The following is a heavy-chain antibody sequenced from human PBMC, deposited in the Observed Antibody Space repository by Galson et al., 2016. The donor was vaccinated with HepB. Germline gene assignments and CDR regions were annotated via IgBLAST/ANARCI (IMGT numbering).Heavy chain of an antibody. CDR2: IYPNGNT. CDR1: DDSISSGHW. J-gene: IGHJ5*02. D-gene: IGHD3-22*01. CDR3: ARGGYFRWFDP. V-gene: IGHV4-4*02. Sequence: ETLSLTCAVSDDSISSGHWWSWVRQTPGTGLEWIGKIYPNGNTNYNPSLKSRVTISVDQSKNQFSLKLSSVTAADTAVYYCARGGYFRWFDPWGQGTLVTVSS.